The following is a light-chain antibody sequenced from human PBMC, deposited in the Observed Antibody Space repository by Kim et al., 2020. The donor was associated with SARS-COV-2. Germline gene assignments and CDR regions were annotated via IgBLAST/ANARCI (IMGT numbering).Light chain of an antibody. V-gene: IGLV3-9*01. CDR3: QVWDRSTASYV. Sequence: VSVALGQTARITCGGNHIGSKNVHWCQQKPGQAPVVVIYRDSNRPSGIPERFSGSNSGNTATLTISRVQAGDEADYYCQVWDRSTASYVFGNGTKVTVL. J-gene: IGLJ1*01. CDR1: HIGSKN. CDR2: RDS.